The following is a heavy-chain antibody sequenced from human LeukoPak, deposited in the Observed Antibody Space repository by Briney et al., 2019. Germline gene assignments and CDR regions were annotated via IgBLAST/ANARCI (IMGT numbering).Heavy chain of an antibody. D-gene: IGHD3-10*01. V-gene: IGHV4-39*01. J-gene: IGHJ4*02. CDR2: IYYSGST. Sequence: PSETLSLTCTVSGGSISSSSYYWGWLRQPPGTGLEGIGSIYYSGSTYYNPSLKSRVTISVDTSKNQFSLKLSSVTAADTAVYYCARLGITMVRGVIIFGRIDYWGQGTLVTVSS. CDR1: GGSISSSSYY. CDR3: ARLGITMVRGVIIFGRIDY.